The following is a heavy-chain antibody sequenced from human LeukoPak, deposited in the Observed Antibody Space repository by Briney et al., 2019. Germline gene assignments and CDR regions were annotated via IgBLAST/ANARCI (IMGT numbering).Heavy chain of an antibody. CDR1: GFTFASYE. CDR3: AREVKWELPDY. D-gene: IGHD1-26*01. Sequence: GGSLRLSCVASGFTFASYEMNWIRQAPGKGLEWVSYITADGTDKYDADSVKGRFTISRDNAKNSLYLQMNNLRVDDTAIYYCAREVKWELPDYWGQGTLVTVPS. V-gene: IGHV3-48*03. CDR2: ITADGTDK. J-gene: IGHJ4*02.